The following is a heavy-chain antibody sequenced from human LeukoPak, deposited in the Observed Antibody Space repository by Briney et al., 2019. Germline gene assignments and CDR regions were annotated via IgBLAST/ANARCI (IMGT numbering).Heavy chain of an antibody. V-gene: IGHV4-4*02. J-gene: IGHJ4*02. D-gene: IGHD5-18*01. Sequence: SGTLSLTCAVSGGSISSSNWWSWVRQPPGKGLEWIGEIYHSGSTNYNPSLKSRVTISVDKSKNQFSLKLISVTAADTAVYYWAWYTAMVFIDYWGQGTLVTVSS. CDR1: GGSISSSNW. CDR3: AWYTAMVFIDY. CDR2: IYHSGST.